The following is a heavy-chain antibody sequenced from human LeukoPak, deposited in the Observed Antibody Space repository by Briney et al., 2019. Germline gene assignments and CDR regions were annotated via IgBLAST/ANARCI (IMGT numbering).Heavy chain of an antibody. CDR2: ISGSGGST. D-gene: IGHD5-18*01. CDR1: GFTFSTYA. CDR3: ARDLSGVTGYTYGRGIDY. V-gene: IGHV3-23*01. Sequence: GGSLRLSCAASGFTFSTYAMSWVRQAPGKGLEWVSGISGSGGSTFYADSVKGRFTISRDNSKNTLYLQMNSLRAEDTAVYYCARDLSGVTGYTYGRGIDYWGQGTLVSVSS. J-gene: IGHJ4*02.